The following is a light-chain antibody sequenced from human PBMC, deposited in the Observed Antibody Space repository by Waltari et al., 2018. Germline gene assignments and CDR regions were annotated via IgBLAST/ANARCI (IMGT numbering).Light chain of an antibody. CDR2: WAS. Sequence: DIVMTQSPDSLAVSLGERATINCKSRQRVLSSSNNKNYLAWYQQKPGQPPKLLIYWASTRESGVPDRFSGSGSGTDFTLTISSLQAEDVAVYYCQQYYSTPDTFGPGTKVDIK. J-gene: IGKJ3*01. V-gene: IGKV4-1*01. CDR1: QRVLSSSNNKNY. CDR3: QQYYSTPDT.